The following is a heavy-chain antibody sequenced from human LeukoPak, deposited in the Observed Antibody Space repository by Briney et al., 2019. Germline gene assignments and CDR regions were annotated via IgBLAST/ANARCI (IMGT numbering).Heavy chain of an antibody. CDR3: AARPGYSSSSFDY. CDR2: INPSGGST. D-gene: IGHD6-6*01. Sequence: ASVKVSCKASGYTFTSYYMHWVRQAPGQGLEWMGIINPSGGSTSYAQKFQGRVTITTDESTSTAYMELSSLRSEDTAVYYCAARPGYSSSSFDYWGQGTLVTVSS. V-gene: IGHV1-46*01. J-gene: IGHJ4*02. CDR1: GYTFTSYY.